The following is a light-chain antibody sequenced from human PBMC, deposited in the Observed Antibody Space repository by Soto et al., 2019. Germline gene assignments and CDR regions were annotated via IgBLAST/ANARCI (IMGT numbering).Light chain of an antibody. Sequence: QSVLTQPASVSGSPGQSITISCTGTGSDVGGYNYVSWYQHHPGKAPKVLIYDVTSRPSGVSNRFSGSKSGNTASLTISGLHAEDEADYCCSSNTTTSTCVFGRGTKLTVL. CDR1: GSDVGGYNY. J-gene: IGLJ3*02. V-gene: IGLV2-14*03. CDR3: SSNTTTSTCV. CDR2: DVT.